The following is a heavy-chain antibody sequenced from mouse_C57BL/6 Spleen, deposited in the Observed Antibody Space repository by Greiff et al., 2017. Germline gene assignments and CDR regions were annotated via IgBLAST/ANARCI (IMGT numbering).Heavy chain of an antibody. V-gene: IGHV1-61*01. Sequence: QVQLQQSGAELVRPGSSVKLSCKASGYTFTSYWMDWVKQRPGQGLEWIGNIYPSNGGTHYNQKFKDKATLTVDKSSSTAYMQLSSLTSEDSAVYYCARGWEEETFAYWGQGTLLTVSA. J-gene: IGHJ3*01. D-gene: IGHD1-1*02. CDR3: ARGWEEETFAY. CDR1: GYTFTSYW. CDR2: IYPSNGGT.